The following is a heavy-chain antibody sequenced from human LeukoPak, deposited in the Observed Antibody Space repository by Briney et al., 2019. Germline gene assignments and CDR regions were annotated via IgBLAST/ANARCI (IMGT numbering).Heavy chain of an antibody. Sequence: GASVKVSCKASGGTFSSYAISWVRQAPGQGLEWMGGIIPIFGTANYAQKFQGRVTITADKSTSTAYMELSSLRSEDTAVYYCARDIASCSDTTCYDIRFDSWGQGTLVTVSS. CDR1: GGTFSSYA. D-gene: IGHD2-15*01. V-gene: IGHV1-69*06. CDR2: IIPIFGTA. J-gene: IGHJ5*01. CDR3: ARDIASCSDTTCYDIRFDS.